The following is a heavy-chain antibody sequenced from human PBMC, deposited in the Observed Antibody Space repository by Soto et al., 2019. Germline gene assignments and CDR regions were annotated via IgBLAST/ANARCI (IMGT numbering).Heavy chain of an antibody. CDR1: GFTFSDFR. CDR3: ARDSDQDNEVVPAAFLRDYFNNEIDV. Sequence: GSLILSCATSGFTFSDFRDAWMGWARPAPGEGLEWVSSISSSSSDIYYADSVKGRFTISRDNDKNALFLQMSSLRAEDTGVYFCARDSDQDNEVVPAAFLRDYFNNEIDVWGQGTTV. CDR2: ISSSSSDI. J-gene: IGHJ6*02. D-gene: IGHD2-15*01. V-gene: IGHV3-21*01.